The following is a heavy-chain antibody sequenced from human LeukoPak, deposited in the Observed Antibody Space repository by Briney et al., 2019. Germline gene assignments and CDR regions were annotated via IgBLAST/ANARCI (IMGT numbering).Heavy chain of an antibody. CDR3: AKGMGDSVGYFDY. J-gene: IGHJ4*02. V-gene: IGHV4-59*01. Sequence: PSETLSLTCTVSGGSISSYYWSWIRQPPGKGLEWIGYIYYSGSTNYNPSLKSRVTISVDTSKNQFSLKLSSVTAADTAVYYCAKGMGDSVGYFDYWGQGTLVTVSS. CDR2: IYYSGST. CDR1: GGSISSYY. D-gene: IGHD2-21*01.